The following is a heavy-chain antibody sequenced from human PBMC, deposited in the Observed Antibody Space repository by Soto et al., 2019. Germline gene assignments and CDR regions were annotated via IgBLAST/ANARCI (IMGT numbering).Heavy chain of an antibody. CDR1: GYTFTSYG. Sequence: QVQLVQSGAEVKKPGASVKVSCKASGYTFTSYGISWVRQAPGQGLEWMGWISAYNGNTNYAQKLQGRLTMTTNTSTSTAYMELRSLRSDDTAVYYCARDGRDIVVVPAEGVYMDVWGKGTTVTVSS. V-gene: IGHV1-18*01. CDR3: ARDGRDIVVVPAEGVYMDV. D-gene: IGHD2-2*01. CDR2: ISAYNGNT. J-gene: IGHJ6*03.